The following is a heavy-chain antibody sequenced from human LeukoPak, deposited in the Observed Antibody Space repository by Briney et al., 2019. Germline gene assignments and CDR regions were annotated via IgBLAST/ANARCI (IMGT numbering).Heavy chain of an antibody. J-gene: IGHJ4*02. CDR1: GGSFSGYY. D-gene: IGHD5-12*01. Sequence: SETLSLTCAVYGGSFSGYYWSWIRQPPGKGLEWIGEINHSGSTNYNPSLKSRVTISVDTSKNQFSLKLSSVTAADTAVYYCASGGYRRDYWGQGTLVTVSS. CDR2: INHSGST. V-gene: IGHV4-34*01. CDR3: ASGGYRRDY.